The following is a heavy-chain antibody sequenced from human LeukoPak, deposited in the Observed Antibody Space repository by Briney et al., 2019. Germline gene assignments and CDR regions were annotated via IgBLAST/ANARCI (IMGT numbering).Heavy chain of an antibody. CDR3: ARDVSRFGELSTYYYGMDV. J-gene: IGHJ6*04. V-gene: IGHV4-4*02. Sequence: SGTLSLTCVVSGASITVGNWWSWVRQSPEKGLEWIGEIYHSGTVNYNPSLKSRVTILVDKTKNQFSLKLTSVTAADSAVYYCARDVSRFGELSTYYYGMDVWGKGTTVIVSA. CDR1: GASITVGNW. CDR2: IYHSGTV. D-gene: IGHD3-10*01.